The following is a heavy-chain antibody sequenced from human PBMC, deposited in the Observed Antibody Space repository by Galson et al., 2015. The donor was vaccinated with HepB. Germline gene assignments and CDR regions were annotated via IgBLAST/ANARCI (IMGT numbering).Heavy chain of an antibody. V-gene: IGHV3-9*01. D-gene: IGHD6-6*01. Sequence: SLRLSCAASGFNFDNYAMHWVRQAPGKGLEWVSGISWNGANIGYADSVKGRFTISRDNAKNSLYLQMNSLRAEDTAVYFCARPDPSSTSSGILQHWGQGTLIIVSS. CDR1: GFNFDNYA. CDR2: ISWNGANI. J-gene: IGHJ1*01. CDR3: ARPDPSSTSSGILQH.